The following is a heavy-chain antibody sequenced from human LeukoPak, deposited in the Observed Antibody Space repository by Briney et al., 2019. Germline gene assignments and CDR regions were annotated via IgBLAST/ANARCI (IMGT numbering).Heavy chain of an antibody. D-gene: IGHD6-13*01. CDR3: ARADGYSSSWRP. J-gene: IGHJ5*02. V-gene: IGHV4-34*01. CDR1: GGSFSGYY. CDR2: INHSGST. Sequence: KSSETLSLTCAVYGGSFSGYYWSWIRQPPGKGLEWIGEINHSGSTNYNPSLKSRVTISVDTSKNQFSLKLSSVTAADTAVYYCARADGYSSSWRPRGQGTLVTVSS.